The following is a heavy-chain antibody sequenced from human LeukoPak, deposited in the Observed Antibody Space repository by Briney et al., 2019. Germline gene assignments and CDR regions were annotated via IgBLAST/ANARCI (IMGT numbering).Heavy chain of an antibody. Sequence: ASVKVSCKASGGTFSSYAISWVRQAPGQGLEWMGGIIPIFGTANHAQKFQGRVTITADESTSTAYMELSSLRSEDTAVYYCARPGAAAPRWARKDAFDIWGQGTMVTVSS. CDR3: ARPGAAAPRWARKDAFDI. V-gene: IGHV1-69*13. D-gene: IGHD6-13*01. CDR2: IIPIFGTA. CDR1: GGTFSSYA. J-gene: IGHJ3*02.